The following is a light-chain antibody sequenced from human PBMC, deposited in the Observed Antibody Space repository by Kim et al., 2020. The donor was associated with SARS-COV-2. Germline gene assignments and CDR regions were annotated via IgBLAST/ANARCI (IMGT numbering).Light chain of an antibody. CDR3: QQYNDWPLLT. J-gene: IGKJ4*01. CDR1: QSVKNN. CDR2: GAS. V-gene: IGKV3-15*01. Sequence: IVMTQSPAPLSVSPGERVTLSCRASQSVKNNLAWYQQRPGQAPRLLIYGASTRATDISARFSGSGSGTEFTLTIHSLQSEDLAVYYCQQYNDWPLLTFGGGTKVDIK.